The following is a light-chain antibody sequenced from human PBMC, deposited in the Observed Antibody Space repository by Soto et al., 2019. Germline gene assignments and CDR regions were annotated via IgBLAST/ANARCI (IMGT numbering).Light chain of an antibody. J-gene: IGKJ2*01. V-gene: IGKV3-20*01. CDR3: QQYGLSPYT. CDR1: LSITSTY. Sequence: EIVLTQSPGTLSLSPGERATLSCRASLSITSTYIAWYQQKPGQAPRLLIYAASSRATGIPDRFSGSGSGTDFTLTISRLEPEDFAVYFCQQYGLSPYTFGQGTKLEIK. CDR2: AAS.